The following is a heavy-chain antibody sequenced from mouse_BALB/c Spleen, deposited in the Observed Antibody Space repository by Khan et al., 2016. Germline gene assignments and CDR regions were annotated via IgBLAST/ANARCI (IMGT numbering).Heavy chain of an antibody. CDR3: AREGLRRGFAY. CDR2: ISDGGSYT. V-gene: IGHV5-4*02. J-gene: IGHJ3*01. Sequence: EVELVEPGGGLVKPGGSLKLSCAASGFTFSDYYMYWVRQTPEKRLEWVATISDGGSYTYYPDSVKGRFTISRDNAKNNLYLQKSSLKSEATAMCYCAREGLRRGFAYWGQGTLVTVSA. D-gene: IGHD2-12*01. CDR1: GFTFSDYY.